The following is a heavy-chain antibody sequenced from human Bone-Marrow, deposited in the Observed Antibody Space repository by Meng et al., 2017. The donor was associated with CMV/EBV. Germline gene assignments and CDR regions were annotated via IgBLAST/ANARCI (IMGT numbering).Heavy chain of an antibody. CDR1: GGSFSDYY. V-gene: IGHV4-34*01. Sequence: SETLSLTCAVYGGSFSDYYWTWIRQPPGKGLEWIGEINHSGSTNYNSSLKSRVTISVDTSKNQFSLRLSSLTAADTAVYYCARGLGCSSTSCHKPLADWGPGNLVNFSS. J-gene: IGHJ4*01. CDR2: INHSGST. D-gene: IGHD2-2*02. CDR3: ARGLGCSSTSCHKPLAD.